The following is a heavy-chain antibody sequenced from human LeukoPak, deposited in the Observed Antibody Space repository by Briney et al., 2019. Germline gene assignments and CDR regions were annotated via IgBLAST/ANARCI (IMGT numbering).Heavy chain of an antibody. CDR3: ARLPVYAATFDY. Sequence: SETLSLTCAVSGYSISSGYCWGWIRQPPGKGLEWIGSIYHSGSTYYNPSLKSRVTISVDTSKNQFSLKLSSVTAADTAVYYCARLPVYAATFDYWGQGTLVTVSS. CDR2: IYHSGST. J-gene: IGHJ4*02. V-gene: IGHV4-38-2*01. D-gene: IGHD2-8*01. CDR1: GYSISSGYC.